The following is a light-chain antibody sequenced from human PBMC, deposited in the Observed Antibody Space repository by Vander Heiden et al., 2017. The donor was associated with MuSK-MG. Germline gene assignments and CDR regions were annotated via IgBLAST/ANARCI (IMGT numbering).Light chain of an antibody. Sequence: SYALTQPPPASVAPGKTARTTCGGNNIGSKSVHWYQQKPGKAPVLVVYDDSDRPSGIPERFSGSNSGNTATLTISRVEAGDEADYYCQVWDSSSDHPVFGGGTQLTVL. CDR1: NIGSKS. CDR2: DDS. CDR3: QVWDSSSDHPV. J-gene: IGLJ7*01. V-gene: IGLV3-21*03.